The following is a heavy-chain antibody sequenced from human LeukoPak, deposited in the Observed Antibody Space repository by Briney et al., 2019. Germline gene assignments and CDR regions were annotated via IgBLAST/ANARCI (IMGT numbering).Heavy chain of an antibody. CDR1: GGSISSISYY. V-gene: IGHV4-39*01. J-gene: IGHJ6*02. CDR3: VRHSSSHYYSSMDV. CDR2: IYYSGST. D-gene: IGHD6-6*01. Sequence: PSETLSLTCTVSGGSISSISYYWGWIRQPPGKGLEWIGSIYYSGSTYSNPSLKSRVTISADMSKNQFSLKLSSVTAADTAVYYCVRHSSSHYYSSMDVWGQGTTVTVSS.